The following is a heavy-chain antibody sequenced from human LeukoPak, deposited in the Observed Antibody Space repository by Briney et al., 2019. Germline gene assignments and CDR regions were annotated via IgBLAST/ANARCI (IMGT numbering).Heavy chain of an antibody. CDR2: IYYGDTT. CDR1: GGSIISTIFY. Sequence: SETLSLTCTVSGGSIISTIFYWGWIRQSPGKRLEWIATIYYGDTTYYNPSLKSRVTISVDRSKNQFSLQLISMTAADTAVYYCASGRVDYDNPQLGYWGQGTLVTVSS. D-gene: IGHD4-17*01. CDR3: ASGRVDYDNPQLGY. J-gene: IGHJ4*02. V-gene: IGHV4-39*01.